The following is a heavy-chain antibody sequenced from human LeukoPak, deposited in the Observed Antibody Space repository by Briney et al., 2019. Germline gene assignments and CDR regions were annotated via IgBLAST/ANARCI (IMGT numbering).Heavy chain of an antibody. CDR1: GFTFSTYG. J-gene: IGHJ4*02. CDR3: AQPSSLTMIRGVNPYLDY. CDR2: ISYDGSYK. D-gene: IGHD3-10*01. Sequence: PGGSLRLSCAASGFTFSTYGMHWVRQAPGKGLEWVAVISYDGSYKYYADSVKGRFTISRDNSKNTLYLQMNSLRAEDTAVYYCAQPSSLTMIRGVNPYLDYWGQGTLVTVSS. V-gene: IGHV3-30*03.